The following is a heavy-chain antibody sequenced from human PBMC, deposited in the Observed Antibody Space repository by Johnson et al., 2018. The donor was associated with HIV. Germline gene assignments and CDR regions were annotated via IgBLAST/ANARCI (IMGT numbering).Heavy chain of an antibody. CDR1: GFTFSSYA. V-gene: IGHV3-30*03. CDR3: ARDPGNGGRPFDAFDI. Sequence: VQLVESGGGVVQPGRSLRLSCAASGFTFSSYAMHWVRQAPGKGLEWVALISYDGSNKYHADSVKGRFTISRDNSKNTVFLQMDSLRGEDTADYYCARDPGNGGRPFDAFDIWGQGTMVTVSS. J-gene: IGHJ3*02. D-gene: IGHD4-23*01. CDR2: ISYDGSNK.